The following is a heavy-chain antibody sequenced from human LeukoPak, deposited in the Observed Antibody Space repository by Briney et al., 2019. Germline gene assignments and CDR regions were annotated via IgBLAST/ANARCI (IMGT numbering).Heavy chain of an antibody. CDR2: IYYSGST. Sequence: PSETLSLTCAVSGGSISSSGYYWGWIRQPPGKGLEWIGSIYYSGSTYYNPSLKSRVTISVDTSKNQFSLKLSSVTAADTAVYYCARRSLWFGELSLYYFAYWGQGTLVTVSS. CDR3: ARRSLWFGELSLYYFAY. D-gene: IGHD3-10*01. CDR1: GGSISSSGYY. J-gene: IGHJ4*02. V-gene: IGHV4-39*01.